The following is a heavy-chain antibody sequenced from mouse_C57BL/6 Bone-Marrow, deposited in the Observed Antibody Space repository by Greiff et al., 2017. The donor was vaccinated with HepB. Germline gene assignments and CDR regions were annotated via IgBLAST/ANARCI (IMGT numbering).Heavy chain of an antibody. CDR2: ISSGGSTI. CDR3: ARKSNYYGSSGWYFDV. Sequence: EVMLVESGGGLVKPGGSLKLSCAASGFTFSDYGMHWVRQAPEKGLEWVAYISSGGSTIYYADTVKGRFTISRDNAKNTLFLQMPSLRSEDTAMYYCARKSNYYGSSGWYFDVWGTGTTVTVSS. J-gene: IGHJ1*03. CDR1: GFTFSDYG. D-gene: IGHD1-1*01. V-gene: IGHV5-17*01.